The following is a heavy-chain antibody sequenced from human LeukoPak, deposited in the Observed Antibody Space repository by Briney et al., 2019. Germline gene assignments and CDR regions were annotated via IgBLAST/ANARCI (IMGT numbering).Heavy chain of an antibody. CDR3: ARYYDSSGYYYFDY. CDR2: IIPIFVTA. J-gene: IGHJ4*02. CDR1: GGTFSSYA. Sequence: SVTVSCKASGGTFSSYAIGWVRQAPGQGLEWMGGIIPIFVTANYAQKFQGRVTITADEFTSTAYMELSSLRSEDTAVYYCARYYDSSGYYYFDYWGQGTLVTVSS. D-gene: IGHD3-22*01. V-gene: IGHV1-69*13.